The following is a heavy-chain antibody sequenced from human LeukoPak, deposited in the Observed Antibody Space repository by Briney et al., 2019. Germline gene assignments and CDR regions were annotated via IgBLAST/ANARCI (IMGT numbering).Heavy chain of an antibody. Sequence: PSETLSLTCTVSGGSISSYYWSWIRQPPGKGLEWIGYIYYSGSTNYNPSLKSRATISVDTSKNQFSLKLSSVTAADTAVYYCASVKYYYDSSGDPGWFDPWGQGTLVTVSS. CDR2: IYYSGST. D-gene: IGHD3-22*01. J-gene: IGHJ5*02. CDR3: ASVKYYYDSSGDPGWFDP. CDR1: GGSISSYY. V-gene: IGHV4-59*01.